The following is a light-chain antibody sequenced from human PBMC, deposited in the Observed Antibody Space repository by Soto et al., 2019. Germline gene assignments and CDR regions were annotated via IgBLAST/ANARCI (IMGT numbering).Light chain of an antibody. Sequence: DIQMTQSPSSLSASVGDRVTITCQASQDITTHLNWYQQKPGKAPKLLMFAASNLQAGVPSRFSGRGSGTHFTFTISSLQPEDFATYYCQQYDNLPVTFGQGTRLEIK. CDR3: QQYDNLPVT. CDR1: QDITTH. CDR2: AAS. V-gene: IGKV1-33*01. J-gene: IGKJ5*01.